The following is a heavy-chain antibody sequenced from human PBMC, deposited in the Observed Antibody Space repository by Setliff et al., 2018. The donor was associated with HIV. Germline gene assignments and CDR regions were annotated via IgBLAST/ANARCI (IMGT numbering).Heavy chain of an antibody. J-gene: IGHJ5*02. Sequence: GGSLRLSCAASGFTFNDYYMSWIRQAPGRGLEWVSYVSSSADTTYYADSVKGRFTISRDSAKNSLYLQMKSLTAEDTAIYYCGKDSSDWSDGWGQGTLVTVSS. D-gene: IGHD3-22*01. CDR2: VSSSADTT. V-gene: IGHV3-11*01. CDR3: GKDSSDWSDG. CDR1: GFTFNDYY.